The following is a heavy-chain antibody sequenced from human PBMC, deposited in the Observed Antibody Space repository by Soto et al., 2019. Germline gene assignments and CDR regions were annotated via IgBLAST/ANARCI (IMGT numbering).Heavy chain of an antibody. CDR2: IFSNDEK. CDR1: GLPLSSDRVG. D-gene: IGHD1-20*01. CDR3: ARILGIGGSRSYGMDV. Sequence: QVTLKESGPVLVKPTETLTLTCTVSGLPLSSDRVGVGWIRQPPGKALEWLAHIFSNDEKAYSTSLKSRITISKDTSKSQVVLSMIDLDPVDTATYYCARILGIGGSRSYGMDVWGPGTTVTVSS. J-gene: IGHJ6*02. V-gene: IGHV2-26*02.